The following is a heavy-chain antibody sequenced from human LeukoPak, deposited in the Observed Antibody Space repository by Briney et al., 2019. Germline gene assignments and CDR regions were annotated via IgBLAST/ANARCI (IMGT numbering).Heavy chain of an antibody. J-gene: IGHJ4*02. V-gene: IGHV3-11*04. CDR2: ISSSGSTI. CDR3: ARDQSGYNSFYFDY. CDR1: GFTFSDYY. Sequence: GGSLRLSCAASGFTFSDYYMSWIRQAPGKWLEWVSYISSSGSTIYYADSVKGRFTISRDNAKNSLYLQMNSLRAEDTAVYYCARDQSGYNSFYFDYWGQGTLVTVSS. D-gene: IGHD5-24*01.